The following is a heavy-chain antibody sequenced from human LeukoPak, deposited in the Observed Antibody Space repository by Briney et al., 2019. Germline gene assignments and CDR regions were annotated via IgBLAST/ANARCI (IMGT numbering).Heavy chain of an antibody. CDR2: ISSSSSYI. Sequence: PGGSLRLSCAASGFTFSSYWMHWVRQAPGKGLEWVSSISSSSSYIYYADSVKGRFTISRDNAKNSLYPQMNSLRAEDTAVYYCARVGSGWYHYYYMDVWGKGTTVTVSS. CDR1: GFTFSSYW. CDR3: ARVGSGWYHYYYMDV. J-gene: IGHJ6*03. V-gene: IGHV3-21*01. D-gene: IGHD6-19*01.